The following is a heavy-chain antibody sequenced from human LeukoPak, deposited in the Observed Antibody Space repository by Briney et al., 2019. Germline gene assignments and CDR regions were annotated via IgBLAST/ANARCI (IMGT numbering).Heavy chain of an antibody. CDR2: IGTTGDT. J-gene: IGHJ6*03. CDR1: GFTLRTYD. D-gene: IGHD2-15*01. Sequence: GGSLRLSCAASGFTLRTYDMHWVRQVTGEGLEWVATIGTTGDTYYAGSVKGRFTISREDGKNSLFLQMNNLEAGDTAAYFCARDVAGSGTAMDVWGNGTTVTVSS. V-gene: IGHV3-13*01. CDR3: ARDVAGSGTAMDV.